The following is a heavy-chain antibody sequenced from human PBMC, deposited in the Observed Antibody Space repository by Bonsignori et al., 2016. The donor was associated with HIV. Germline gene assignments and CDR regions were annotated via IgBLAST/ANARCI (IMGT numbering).Heavy chain of an antibody. V-gene: IGHV1-69*01. Sequence: WVRQAPGQGLEWMGGIIPIFGTANYAQKFQGRVTITADESTSTAYMELSSLRSEDTAVYYCASPPGGIFGVVSPLGYWGQGTLVTVSS. CDR3: ASPPGGIFGVVSPLGY. D-gene: IGHD3-3*01. CDR2: IIPIFGTA. J-gene: IGHJ4*02.